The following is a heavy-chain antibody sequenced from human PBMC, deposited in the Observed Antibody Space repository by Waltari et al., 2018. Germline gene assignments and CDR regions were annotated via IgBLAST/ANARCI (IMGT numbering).Heavy chain of an antibody. CDR1: GGSISSSSYY. CDR3: ARSQGQQEKPRYYYYYMDV. V-gene: IGHV4-39*07. Sequence: QLQLQESGPGLVKPSATLSLTCTVSGGSISSSSYYWGWIRQPPGKGLEWIGSIYYSGSTYYNPSLKSRVTISVDTSKNQFSLKLSSVTAADTAVYYCARSQGQQEKPRYYYYYMDVWGKGTTVTVSS. CDR2: IYYSGST. J-gene: IGHJ6*03. D-gene: IGHD6-13*01.